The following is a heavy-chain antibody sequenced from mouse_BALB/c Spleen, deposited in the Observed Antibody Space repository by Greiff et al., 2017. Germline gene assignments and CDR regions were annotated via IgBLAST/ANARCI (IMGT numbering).Heavy chain of an antibody. Sequence: EVQLVESGGGLVKPGGSLKLSCAASGFAFSSYDMSWVRQTPEKRLEWVAYISSGGGSTYYPDTVKGRFTISRDNTKNTLYLQMSSLKSEDTAMYYCERQPTPRSLDYWGQGTTLTVSS. J-gene: IGHJ2*01. CDR3: ERQPTPRSLDY. CDR1: GFAFSSYD. V-gene: IGHV5-12-1*01. CDR2: ISSGGGST. D-gene: IGHD1-2*01.